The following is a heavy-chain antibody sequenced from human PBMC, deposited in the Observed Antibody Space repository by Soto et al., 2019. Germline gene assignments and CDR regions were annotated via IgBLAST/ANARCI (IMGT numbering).Heavy chain of an antibody. V-gene: IGHV5-51*01. CDR1: EYSSTRYW. Sequence: CSGSEYSSTRYWIGRVRQMPGKGLEWMGIIYPGDSDTRYSPSFQGQVTISADKSISTAYLQWSSLKASDTAMYYCARPRDLGYCSGGRCYLGSVDYWGQGTLVTVSS. J-gene: IGHJ4*02. D-gene: IGHD2-15*01. CDR3: ARPRDLGYCSGGRCYLGSVDY. CDR2: IYPGDSDT.